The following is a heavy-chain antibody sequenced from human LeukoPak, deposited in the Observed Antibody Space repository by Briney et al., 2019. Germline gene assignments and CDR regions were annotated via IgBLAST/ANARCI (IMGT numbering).Heavy chain of an antibody. D-gene: IGHD2-2*02. Sequence: ASVKVSCKASGYTFSNYGINWVRQAPGQGLEWLGYISAYNGNTNYAQKLQGRVTMTTDTSTSTAYMDLRSLRSDDTAVYYCARDPCSSTSCHNDYWGQGTLVTVSS. CDR1: GYTFSNYG. CDR3: ARDPCSSTSCHNDY. J-gene: IGHJ4*02. V-gene: IGHV1-18*01. CDR2: ISAYNGNT.